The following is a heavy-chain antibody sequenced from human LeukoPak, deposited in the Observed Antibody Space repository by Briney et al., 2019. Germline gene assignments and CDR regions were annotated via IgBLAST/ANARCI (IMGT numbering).Heavy chain of an antibody. CDR2: INSDGSST. CDR3: ARDAREYSSSSRPWGRYYYYYYMDV. V-gene: IGHV3-74*01. CDR1: GFTFSSYW. D-gene: IGHD6-6*01. J-gene: IGHJ6*03. Sequence: PGGSLRLSCAPSGFTFSSYWMHWVRQAPGKGLVWVSRINSDGSSTSYADSVKGRFTISRDNAKNTLYLQMNSLRAEDTALYYRARDAREYSSSSRPWGRYYYYYYMDVWGKGTTVTVSS.